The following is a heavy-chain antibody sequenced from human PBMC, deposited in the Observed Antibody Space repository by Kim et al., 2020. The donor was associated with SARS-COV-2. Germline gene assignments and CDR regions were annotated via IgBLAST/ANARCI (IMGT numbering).Heavy chain of an antibody. CDR2: ISSSSSTI. D-gene: IGHD3-10*01. CDR3: RLTMVRGQNDAFDI. V-gene: IGHV3-48*02. Sequence: GGSLRLSCAASGFTFSSYSMNWVRQAPGKGLEWVSYISSSSSTIYYADSVKGRFTISRDNAKNSLYLQMNSLRDEDTAVYYCRLTMVRGQNDAFDIWGQGTMVTVSS. CDR1: GFTFSSYS. J-gene: IGHJ3*02.